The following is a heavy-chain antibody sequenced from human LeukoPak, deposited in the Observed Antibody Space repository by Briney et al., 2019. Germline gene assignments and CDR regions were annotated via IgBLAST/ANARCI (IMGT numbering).Heavy chain of an antibody. CDR2: IKEDGSEK. D-gene: IGHD3-22*01. V-gene: IGHV3-7*01. Sequence: GGSLRLSCAASGFRFSRYWMSWVRQAPGKGLEWVAYIKEDGSEKYYVDSVKGRFSISRDNAKNSLYLQMKSLRAEDTAVYYCARVRVYYYDSTGYSDYWGQGTLVTVSS. J-gene: IGHJ4*02. CDR3: ARVRVYYYDSTGYSDY. CDR1: GFRFSRYW.